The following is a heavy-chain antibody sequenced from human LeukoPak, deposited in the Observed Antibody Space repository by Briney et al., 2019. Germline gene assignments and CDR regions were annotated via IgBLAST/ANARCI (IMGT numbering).Heavy chain of an antibody. V-gene: IGHV1-8*03. J-gene: IGHJ6*03. CDR1: GYTFTSYD. Sequence: PTASVKVSCKASGYTFTSYDINWVRQATGQGLEWMGWMNPNSGNTGYAQKFQGRVTITRNTSISTAYMELSSLRSEDTAVYYCARGVATMRFQVYYYYMDVWGKGTTVTVSS. D-gene: IGHD5-12*01. CDR3: ARGVATMRFQVYYYYMDV. CDR2: MNPNSGNT.